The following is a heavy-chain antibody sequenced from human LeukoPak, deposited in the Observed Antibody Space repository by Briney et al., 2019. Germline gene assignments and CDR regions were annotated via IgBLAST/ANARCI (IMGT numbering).Heavy chain of an antibody. J-gene: IGHJ4*02. Sequence: GGSLRLSCAASGFTFSSYTMHWVRQAPGKGLEWVAAISDDATYTYHAASVKGRFAISRDNSKKTLYLQMNNPTTDDTAVYYCARGTAVTALSGFWGQGTLVTVSS. CDR2: ISDDATYT. CDR3: ARGTAVTALSGF. D-gene: IGHD4-17*01. CDR1: GFTFSSYT. V-gene: IGHV3-30*09.